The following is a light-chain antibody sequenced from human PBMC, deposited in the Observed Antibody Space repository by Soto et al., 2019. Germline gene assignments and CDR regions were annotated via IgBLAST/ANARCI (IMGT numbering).Light chain of an antibody. CDR3: YSSRSSSSTFYV. Sequence: QSALTQPDSVSGSPGQSITISCAGTSRDIGGSNYVSWYQQHPGKAPKLMIYGVSNRPSGVSNRFSGSKSGNTASLTISGLQAEDEADYFCYSSRSSSSTFYVFGTATKLTVL. V-gene: IGLV2-14*03. CDR1: SRDIGGSNY. CDR2: GVS. J-gene: IGLJ1*01.